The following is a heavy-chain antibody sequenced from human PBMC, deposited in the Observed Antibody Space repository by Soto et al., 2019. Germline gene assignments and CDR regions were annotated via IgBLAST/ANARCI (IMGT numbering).Heavy chain of an antibody. Sequence: VKVSCKVSGYTLTESSMHWVRQAPGKGLEWMGGFDPEDGETIYAQKFQGRVTMTEDTSTDTAYMELSSLRSEDTAVYYCATAPYSSSWYGVDYWGQGTLVTVSS. CDR2: FDPEDGET. V-gene: IGHV1-24*01. CDR1: GYTLTESS. J-gene: IGHJ4*02. CDR3: ATAPYSSSWYGVDY. D-gene: IGHD6-13*01.